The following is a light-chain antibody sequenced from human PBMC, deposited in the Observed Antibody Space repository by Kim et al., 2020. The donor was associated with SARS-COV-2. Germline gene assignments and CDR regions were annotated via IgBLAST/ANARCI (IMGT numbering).Light chain of an antibody. V-gene: IGKV3-20*01. CDR2: EAV. Sequence: LAQGERATLACRASQSVGSNWLAWYQQKPGQAPRLLIYEAVKRVAGIPDRFSGSGSGTDFTLSISRPEPEDFATYYCQQYGSSPYSFGQGTKLEI. CDR1: QSVGSNW. CDR3: QQYGSSPYS. J-gene: IGKJ2*03.